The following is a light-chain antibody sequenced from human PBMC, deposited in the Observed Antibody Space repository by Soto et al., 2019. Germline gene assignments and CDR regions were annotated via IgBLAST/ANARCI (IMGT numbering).Light chain of an antibody. CDR1: QTISSS. CDR2: GAS. Sequence: EIVMTQSPATLSVSPGETAALSCRASQTISSSLAWYQQKPGQAPRLLIYGASTRATGIPARFSGSGSGTEFTLTISSLQSEDFAIYHCQQYNDWLPFTFGPGTKVDIK. V-gene: IGKV3-15*01. CDR3: QQYNDWLPFT. J-gene: IGKJ3*01.